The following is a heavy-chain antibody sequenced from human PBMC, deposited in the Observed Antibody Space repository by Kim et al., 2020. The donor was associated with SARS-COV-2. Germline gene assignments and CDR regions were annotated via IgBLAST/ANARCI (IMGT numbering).Heavy chain of an antibody. CDR3: AKDAEIVVVTATHFDY. D-gene: IGHD2-21*02. CDR2: ISYDGSNK. V-gene: IGHV3-30*18. J-gene: IGHJ4*02. Sequence: GGSLRLSCAASGFTFSIYGMHWVRQAPGKGLEWVAVISYDGSNKYYADSVKGRFTISRDNSKNTLYLQMNSLRAEDTAVYYCAKDAEIVVVTATHFDYWGQGTLVTVSS. CDR1: GFTFSIYG.